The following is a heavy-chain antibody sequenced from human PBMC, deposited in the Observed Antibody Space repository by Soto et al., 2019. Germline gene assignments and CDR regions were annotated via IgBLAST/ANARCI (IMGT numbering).Heavy chain of an antibody. V-gene: IGHV5-51*01. CDR3: VRNYYVAVVPDY. D-gene: IGHD3-10*02. CDR1: GYRFAAYW. CDR2: IYPPDSDT. J-gene: IGHJ4*02. Sequence: GESLKISCSTSGYRFAAYWIGWVRQMPGKGLEWIGIIYPPDSDTGYSPSFQGQVTISADKSTSTAYLQWNTLKASDTALYHCVRNYYVAVVPDYWGQGTQVTVSS.